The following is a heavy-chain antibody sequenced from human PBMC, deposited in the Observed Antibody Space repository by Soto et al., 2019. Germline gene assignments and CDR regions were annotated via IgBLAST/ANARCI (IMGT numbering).Heavy chain of an antibody. Sequence: GDSVKVSCKASGGTFSSYAISWVRQAPGQGLEWMGGIIPIFGTANYAQKFQGRVTITADESTSTAYMELSSLRSEDTAVYYCARDITPRITIFRPPHPDAFHIWGQATLVT. CDR1: GGTFSSYA. CDR2: IIPIFGTA. V-gene: IGHV1-69*13. D-gene: IGHD3-9*01. CDR3: ARDITPRITIFRPPHPDAFHI. J-gene: IGHJ3*02.